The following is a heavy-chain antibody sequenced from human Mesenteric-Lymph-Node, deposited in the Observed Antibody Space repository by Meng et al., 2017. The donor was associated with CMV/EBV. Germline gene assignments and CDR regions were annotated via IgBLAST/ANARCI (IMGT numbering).Heavy chain of an antibody. D-gene: IGHD3-22*01. Sequence: GESLKISCAASGIFFRSYAMTWVRQAPGKGLEWLSSMSGDGGSTHYADSVKGRFAISRDNSKNTLYLQMNRLRVEDTAVYYCAIDYDRPHADDSFDIWGQGTMVTVSS. V-gene: IGHV3-23*01. CDR1: GIFFRSYA. CDR3: AIDYDRPHADDSFDI. J-gene: IGHJ3*02. CDR2: MSGDGGST.